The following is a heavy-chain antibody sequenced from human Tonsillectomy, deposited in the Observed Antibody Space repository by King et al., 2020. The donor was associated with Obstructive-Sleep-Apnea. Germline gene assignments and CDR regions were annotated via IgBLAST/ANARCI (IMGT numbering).Heavy chain of an antibody. Sequence: VQLVESGGGLVQPGGSLRLSCAASGFTVSGDYLTWVRQAPGKGLDWVSLIYSGGITYYADSVKDRFTISRHNSNNTMFLQMNSVRVEDTAVYYCARGRVGAPPDNWGQGTLVTVSS. CDR1: GFTVSGDY. CDR2: IYSGGIT. D-gene: IGHD1-26*01. J-gene: IGHJ4*02. CDR3: ARGRVGAPPDN. V-gene: IGHV3-53*04.